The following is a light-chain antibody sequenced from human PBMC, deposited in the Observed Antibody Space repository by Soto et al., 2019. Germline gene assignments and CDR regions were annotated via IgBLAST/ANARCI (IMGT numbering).Light chain of an antibody. V-gene: IGLV2-14*01. CDR2: EVS. J-gene: IGLJ2*01. CDR3: SSFSSTSTIV. Sequence: QSVLTQPASVSGSPGQSITISCIGSSSDVGGYNYVSWYQHHPGRVPKPMIFEVSDRPSGVSSRFSGSKSGNTAYLTISGLQAEDEADYYCSSFSSTSTIVFGGGTKVIVL. CDR1: SSDVGGYNY.